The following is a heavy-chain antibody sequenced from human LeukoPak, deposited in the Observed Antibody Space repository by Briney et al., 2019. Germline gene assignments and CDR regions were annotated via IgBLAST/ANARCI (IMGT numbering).Heavy chain of an antibody. Sequence: GGSLRLSCAASGFIFDSYSMNWVRQAPGKGLEWVSYISSGGSTINYADSVKGRFAISRDNAKNSVYLQIHNLRAEDTAVYYCARDLGWLQSDYWGQGTLVTVSS. D-gene: IGHD5-24*01. CDR3: ARDLGWLQSDY. CDR1: GFIFDSYS. V-gene: IGHV3-48*04. CDR2: ISSGGSTI. J-gene: IGHJ4*02.